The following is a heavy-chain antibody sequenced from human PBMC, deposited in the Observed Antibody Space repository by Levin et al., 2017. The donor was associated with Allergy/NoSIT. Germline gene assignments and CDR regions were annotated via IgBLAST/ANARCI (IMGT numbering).Heavy chain of an antibody. Sequence: SETLSLTCAVYGGSFSGYYWSWIRQPPGKGLEWIGEINHSGSTNYNPSLKSRVTISVDTSKNQFSLKLSSVTAADTAVYYCARLIGEPGATTVTAYYFDYWGQGTLVTVSS. CDR2: INHSGST. CDR3: ARLIGEPGATTVTAYYFDY. CDR1: GGSFSGYY. V-gene: IGHV4-34*01. J-gene: IGHJ4*02. D-gene: IGHD2-21*02.